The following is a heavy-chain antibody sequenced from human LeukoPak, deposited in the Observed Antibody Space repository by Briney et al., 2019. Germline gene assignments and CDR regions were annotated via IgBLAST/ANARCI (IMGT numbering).Heavy chain of an antibody. D-gene: IGHD4-17*01. V-gene: IGHV3-30*04. CDR1: GVTFNSYA. Sequence: PGGSLRLSCAASGVTFNSYAMHWVRQAPGKGLEWVAVVSYDGSNKYYADSVKGRFTISRDNSKNTLYLQVNSLRAEDTAVYCCARAGGGVTTYYYYGLDVWGQGTTVTVSS. CDR2: VSYDGSNK. CDR3: ARAGGGVTTYYYYGLDV. J-gene: IGHJ6*02.